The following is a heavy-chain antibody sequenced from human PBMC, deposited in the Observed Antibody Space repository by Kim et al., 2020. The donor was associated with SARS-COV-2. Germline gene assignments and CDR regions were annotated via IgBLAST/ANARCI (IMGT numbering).Heavy chain of an antibody. CDR3: ARGLPAVPNNFDP. Sequence: YADPWKGRLPRSRDNAKNTLYLEMNSLRDEDTAVYYCARGLPAVPNNFDPWGQGTLVTVSS. J-gene: IGHJ5*02. D-gene: IGHD2-2*01. V-gene: IGHV3-74*01.